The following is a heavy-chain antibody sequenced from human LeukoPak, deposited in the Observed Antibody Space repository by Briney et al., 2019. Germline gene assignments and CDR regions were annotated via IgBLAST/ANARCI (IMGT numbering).Heavy chain of an antibody. J-gene: IGHJ4*02. D-gene: IGHD4-11*01. Sequence: PGGSLRLSCAASGFIFSSYHMNWVRQAPGKGLEWVSFITSSSSTIYYADSVKGRFTISRDNAKNSLYLQMNSLRADDMAVYYCARGLATTVTDWGQGTLVTVSS. CDR1: GFIFSSYH. CDR3: ARGLATTVTD. CDR2: ITSSSSTI. V-gene: IGHV3-48*04.